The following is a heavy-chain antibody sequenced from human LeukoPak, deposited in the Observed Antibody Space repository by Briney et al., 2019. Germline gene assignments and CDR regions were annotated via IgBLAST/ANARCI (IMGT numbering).Heavy chain of an antibody. Sequence: GGSLRLSCAVSAFTVSTFSINWVRQAPGKGLEWVSSISSSSSYIYYADSVKGRFTISRDNAKNSLYLQMNSLRAEDTAVYYCARHADIVVVPAVKGSLDYWGQGTLVTVSS. J-gene: IGHJ4*02. V-gene: IGHV3-21*01. CDR3: ARHADIVVVPAVKGSLDY. CDR2: ISSSSSYI. D-gene: IGHD2-2*01. CDR1: AFTVSTFS.